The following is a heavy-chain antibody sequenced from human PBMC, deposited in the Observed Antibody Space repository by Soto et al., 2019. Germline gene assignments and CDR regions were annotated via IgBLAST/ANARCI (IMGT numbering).Heavy chain of an antibody. J-gene: IGHJ4*02. D-gene: IGHD6-19*01. Sequence: QLQLQESGPGLVKPSETLSLTCTVSGGSISSSSYYWGWIRQPPGKGLEWIGSIYYSGSTYYNPSLKSRVTISVDTSKNQFSLKLSSVTAADTAVYYCANLAGYSSGWYSFLFDYWGQGTLVTVSS. CDR1: GGSISSSSYY. V-gene: IGHV4-39*01. CDR3: ANLAGYSSGWYSFLFDY. CDR2: IYYSGST.